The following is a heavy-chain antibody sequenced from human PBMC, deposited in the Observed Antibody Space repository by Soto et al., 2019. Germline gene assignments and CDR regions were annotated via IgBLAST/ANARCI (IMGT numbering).Heavy chain of an antibody. CDR1: GYTFTSYA. J-gene: IGHJ5*02. CDR2: INAGNGNT. Sequence: GPSVKVSCKASGYTFTSYAIHWVRQAPGQRLEWMGWINAGNGNTKYSQKFQARVTITRDTSASTAYMELSSLRSEDTAVYYCARVPPQQLVRHNWFDPWGQGTLVTVSS. CDR3: ARVPPQQLVRHNWFDP. V-gene: IGHV1-3*01. D-gene: IGHD6-13*01.